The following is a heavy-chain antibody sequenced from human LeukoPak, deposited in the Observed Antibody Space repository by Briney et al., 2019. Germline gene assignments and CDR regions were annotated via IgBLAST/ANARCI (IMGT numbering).Heavy chain of an antibody. CDR1: GFTFSSYV. J-gene: IGHJ4*02. CDR3: AKGVAAVGTWWGPNFDY. CDR2: IVGSGGGT. D-gene: IGHD6-13*01. V-gene: IGHV3-23*01. Sequence: GGSLRLSCAASGFTFSSYVMSWVRQAPGKGLEWVSAIVGSGGGTYYADSVKGRFTISRDNSKNTLYLQMNSLRAEDTAVYYCAKGVAAVGTWWGPNFDYWGQGTLVTVSS.